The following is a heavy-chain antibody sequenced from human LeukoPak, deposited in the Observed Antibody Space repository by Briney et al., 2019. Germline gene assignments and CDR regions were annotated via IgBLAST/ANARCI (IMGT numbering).Heavy chain of an antibody. V-gene: IGHV4-34*01. CDR1: GVSISRYY. Sequence: SETLSLTCTVSGVSISRYYWSWIRQPPGKGLEWIGEINHSGSTNYNPSLKSRVTISVDTSKNQFSLQLSSVTAADTAVYYCARIKVGAVADSASFDYWGQGTLVTVSS. CDR2: INHSGST. D-gene: IGHD6-19*01. J-gene: IGHJ4*02. CDR3: ARIKVGAVADSASFDY.